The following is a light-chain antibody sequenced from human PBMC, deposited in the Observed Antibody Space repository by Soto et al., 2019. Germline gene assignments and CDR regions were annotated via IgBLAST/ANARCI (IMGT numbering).Light chain of an antibody. V-gene: IGKV1-39*01. CDR3: QQRDITPYT. CDR2: DAS. Sequence: DIQMTQSPSSLSASVGDTVTITCRASQSISVHLNWYQQKPGKVPKLLIYDASNLQSGDPSSFSGRGSETHFALTISSRQPEDFATHNCQQRDITPYTCGQGTKLQIK. J-gene: IGKJ2*01. CDR1: QSISVH.